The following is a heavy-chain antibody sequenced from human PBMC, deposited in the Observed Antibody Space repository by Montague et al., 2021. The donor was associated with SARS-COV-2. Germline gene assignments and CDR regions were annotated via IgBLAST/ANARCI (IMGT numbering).Heavy chain of an antibody. V-gene: IGHV4-59*01. Sequence: SETLSLTCSVSGGSIGSYYWSWLRQPPGKGLEWIGHIHYSGRNTYSPSFKSRVTISIDTPKNQFSLKLSSVTAADTAVYYCGSSLDLSWTYVLRYWGQATLVTVSS. CDR3: GSSLDLSWTYVLRY. CDR2: IHYSGRN. J-gene: IGHJ4*02. CDR1: GGSIGSYY. D-gene: IGHD3-16*01.